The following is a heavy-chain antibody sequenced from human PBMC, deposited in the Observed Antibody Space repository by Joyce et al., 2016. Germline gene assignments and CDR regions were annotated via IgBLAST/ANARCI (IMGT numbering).Heavy chain of an antibody. CDR1: GGSFRGFF. CDR3: ARSQWLAPLMY. CDR2: INNSGVT. D-gene: IGHD6-19*01. J-gene: IGHJ4*02. Sequence: QVQLQQWGAGLLKPSETLSLTCAVSGGSFRGFFWTWVRQAPGKGLEWIGDINNSGVTNYNPSLKTRVTFSVDTSKNQFSLKLTSLSAADTAVYYCARSQWLAPLMYWGQGTPVTVSS. V-gene: IGHV4-34*01.